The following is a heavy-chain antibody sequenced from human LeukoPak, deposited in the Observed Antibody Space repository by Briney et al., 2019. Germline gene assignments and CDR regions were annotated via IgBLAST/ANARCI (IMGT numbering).Heavy chain of an antibody. V-gene: IGHV1-69*13. CDR1: GGTFSSYA. J-gene: IGHJ5*02. CDR2: IIPIFGTA. CDR3: ATADCSSTSCYGAHNWFDP. D-gene: IGHD2-2*01. Sequence: SVKVSCKASGGTFSSYAISWLRQAPGQGLEWMGGIIPIFGTANYAQKFQGRVTITADESTSTAYMELSSLRSEDTAVYYCATADCSSTSCYGAHNWFDPWGQGTLVTVSS.